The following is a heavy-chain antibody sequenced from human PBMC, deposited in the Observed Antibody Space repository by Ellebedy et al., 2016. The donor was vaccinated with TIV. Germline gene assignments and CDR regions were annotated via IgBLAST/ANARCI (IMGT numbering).Heavy chain of an antibody. Sequence: PGGSLRLSCGDSGVTSRIHWMSWVRQAPGQGLEWVANIKEDGSQKYYVDSVKGRFTISRDNAKNSLYLQMKSLRVEDTAVYYCARGYYGLDVWGQGSTVIVSS. CDR3: ARGYYGLDV. CDR1: GVTSRIHW. V-gene: IGHV3-7*04. J-gene: IGHJ6*02. CDR2: IKEDGSQK.